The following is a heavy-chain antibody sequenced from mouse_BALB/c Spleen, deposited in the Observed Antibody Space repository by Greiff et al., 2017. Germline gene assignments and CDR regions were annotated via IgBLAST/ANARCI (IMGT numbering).Heavy chain of an antibody. CDR2: ISSGSSTI. D-gene: IGHD1-1*01. Sequence: EVQGVESGGGLVQPGGSRKLSCAASGFTFSSFGMHWVRQAPEKGLEWVAYISSGSSTIYYADTVKGRFTISRDNPKNTLFLQMTSLRSEDTAMYYCARSEDYGSSYGFAYWGQGTLVTVSA. CDR3: ARSEDYGSSYGFAY. CDR1: GFTFSSFG. V-gene: IGHV5-17*02. J-gene: IGHJ3*01.